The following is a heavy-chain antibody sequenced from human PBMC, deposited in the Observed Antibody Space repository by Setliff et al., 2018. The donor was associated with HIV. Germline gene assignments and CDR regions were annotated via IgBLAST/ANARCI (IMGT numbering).Heavy chain of an antibody. CDR3: TTEGADVDAFDI. D-gene: IGHD1-26*01. Sequence: GGSLRLSCAASGFTFSSYSMNWVRQAPGKGLEWVSSISSGSSYIYYAESVKGRFTISRDNAKNSLYLQMNSLKTEDTAVYFCTTEGADVDAFDIWGQGTMVTVSS. V-gene: IGHV3-21*03. J-gene: IGHJ3*02. CDR1: GFTFSSYS. CDR2: ISSGSSYI.